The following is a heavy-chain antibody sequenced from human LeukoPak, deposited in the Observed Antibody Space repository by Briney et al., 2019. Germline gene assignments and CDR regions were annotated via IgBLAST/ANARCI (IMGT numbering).Heavy chain of an antibody. CDR3: AKDIEWLRLGHGVDY. Sequence: GGSLRLSCAASGFTFDDYTMHWVRQAPGKGLEWVSLISWDGGSTYYADSVKGRFTISRDSSKNSLYLQMNSLRTEDTALYYCAKDIEWLRLGHGVDYWGQGTLVTVSS. J-gene: IGHJ4*02. CDR1: GFTFDDYT. V-gene: IGHV3-43*01. CDR2: ISWDGGST. D-gene: IGHD5-12*01.